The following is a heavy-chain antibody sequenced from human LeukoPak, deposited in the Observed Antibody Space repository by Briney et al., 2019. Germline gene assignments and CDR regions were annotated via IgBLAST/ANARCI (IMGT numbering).Heavy chain of an antibody. Sequence: SETLSLTCAVSVGSINSGNWWSWVSQSPGKGMEWIGEIYHNGTHNYNPSLKSRVTISADTFKNHFSLKMTSVTAADTAVYYCATAPILRGEGGEHYKYGMDVWGQGTTVIVSS. CDR1: VGSINSGNW. CDR2: IYHNGTH. D-gene: IGHD2-2*02. J-gene: IGHJ6*02. CDR3: ATAPILRGEGGEHYKYGMDV. V-gene: IGHV4-4*02.